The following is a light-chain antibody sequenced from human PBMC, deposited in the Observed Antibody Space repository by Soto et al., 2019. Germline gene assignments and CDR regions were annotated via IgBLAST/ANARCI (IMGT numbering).Light chain of an antibody. J-gene: IGKJ1*01. CDR3: QQYGSSQA. Sequence: EIVLTQSPGTLSLSPGERATLSCRASQSVSSNYVAWYQQKLGQAPRLLIYGASSRATGIPDRFSGSGSGTDFTLTISRLETEDLAVYYCQQYGSSQAFGQGTKVDIK. V-gene: IGKV3-20*01. CDR2: GAS. CDR1: QSVSSNY.